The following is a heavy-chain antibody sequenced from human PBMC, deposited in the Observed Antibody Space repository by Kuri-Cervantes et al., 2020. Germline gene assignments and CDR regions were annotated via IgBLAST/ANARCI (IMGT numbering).Heavy chain of an antibody. CDR2: ISYDGSNK. Sequence: GGSLRLSCAASGFTFSSYGMHWVRQAPGKGLELVAVISYDGSNKYYADSVKGRFTISRDNSKNTLYLQMNSLRAEDTAVYYCATGVGATGYWGQGTLVTVSS. CDR3: ATGVGATGY. J-gene: IGHJ4*02. D-gene: IGHD1-26*01. CDR1: GFTFSSYG. V-gene: IGHV3-30*03.